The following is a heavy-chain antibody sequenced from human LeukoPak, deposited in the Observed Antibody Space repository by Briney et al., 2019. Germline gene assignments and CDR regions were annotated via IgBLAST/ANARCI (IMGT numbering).Heavy chain of an antibody. V-gene: IGHV3-23*01. CDR2: ISGSGGST. CDR3: AKFGQDYGWELGIDY. CDR1: GFTFSSYA. D-gene: IGHD1-26*01. Sequence: GGFLRLSCAASGFTFSSYAMSWVSQAPGKGLEWVSAISGSGGSTYYADSVKGRFTISRDNSKNTLYLQMNSLRAEDTAVYYCAKFGQDYGWELGIDYWGQGTLVTVSS. J-gene: IGHJ4*02.